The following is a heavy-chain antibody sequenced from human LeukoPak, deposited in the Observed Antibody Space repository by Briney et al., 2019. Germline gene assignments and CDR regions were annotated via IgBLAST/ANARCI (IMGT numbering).Heavy chain of an antibody. CDR2: ISDSGTTK. J-gene: IGHJ4*02. CDR1: GLTFRNYE. CDR3: ARDPEVTTVSSGGFDY. Sequence: GGSLRLSCGASGLTFRNYEMNWVRQAPGKGLEWISYISDSGTTKNYTDSVKGRFAVSRDNAKNSLYLQMNSLRAEDTAVYYCARDPEVTTVSSGGFDYWGQGTRVTVSS. V-gene: IGHV3-48*03. D-gene: IGHD2-21*02.